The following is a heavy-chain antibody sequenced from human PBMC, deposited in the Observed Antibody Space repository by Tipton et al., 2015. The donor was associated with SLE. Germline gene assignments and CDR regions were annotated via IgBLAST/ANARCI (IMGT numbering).Heavy chain of an antibody. CDR1: SGSISSSY. Sequence: TLSLTCTVSSGSISSSYWSWIRQPPGKGLEWIGYIYHSGSTNYNPSLKSRVTISVDTSKNQFSLKLSSATAADTAVYYCARGNHRWLPFPFDYWGQGTLVTVSS. CDR2: IYHSGST. D-gene: IGHD6-19*01. V-gene: IGHV4-59*01. CDR3: ARGNHRWLPFPFDY. J-gene: IGHJ4*02.